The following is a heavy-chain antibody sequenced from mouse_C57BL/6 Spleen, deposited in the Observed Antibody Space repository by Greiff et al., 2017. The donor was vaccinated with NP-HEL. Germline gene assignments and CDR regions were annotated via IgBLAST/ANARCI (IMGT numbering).Heavy chain of an antibody. V-gene: IGHV1-4*01. D-gene: IGHD4-1*01. CDR1: GYTFTSYT. CDR2: INPSSGYT. J-gene: IGHJ2*01. Sequence: VKLMESGAELARPGASVKMSCKASGYTFTSYTMHWVKQRPGQGLEWIGYINPSSGYTKYNQKFKDKATLTADKSSSTAYMQLSSLTSEDSAVYYCARYWDDFDYWGQGTTLTVSS. CDR3: ARYWDDFDY.